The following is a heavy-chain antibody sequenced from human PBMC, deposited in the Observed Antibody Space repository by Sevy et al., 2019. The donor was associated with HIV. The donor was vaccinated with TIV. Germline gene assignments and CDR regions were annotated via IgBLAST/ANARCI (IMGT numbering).Heavy chain of an antibody. CDR1: GFTFSNYA. Sequence: GGSLILSCAASGFTFSNYAMSWVRQAPGKGLEWVSSISRSGGSTYYADSVKGRFTISRDNSKNTLYLQMNSLRAEETAVYYCAKVDVVVPVADYGLDVWGQGTTVTVSS. D-gene: IGHD2-2*01. CDR2: ISRSGGST. CDR3: AKVDVVVPVADYGLDV. V-gene: IGHV3-23*01. J-gene: IGHJ6*02.